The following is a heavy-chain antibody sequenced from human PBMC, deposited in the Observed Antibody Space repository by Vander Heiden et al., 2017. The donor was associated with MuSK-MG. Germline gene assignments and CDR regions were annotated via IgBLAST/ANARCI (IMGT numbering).Heavy chain of an antibody. CDR3: AKAGTTVTTSLGYWYFDL. J-gene: IGHJ2*01. D-gene: IGHD4-17*01. CDR2: ISYDGSNK. V-gene: IGHV3-30*18. Sequence: QVQLVESGGGVVQPGRSLRLSCAASGFTFSSYGMHWVRQAPGKGLEWVAVISYDGSNKYYADSVKGRFTISRDNSKNTLYLQMNSLRAEDTAVYYCAKAGTTVTTSLGYWYFDLWGRGTLVTVSS. CDR1: GFTFSSYG.